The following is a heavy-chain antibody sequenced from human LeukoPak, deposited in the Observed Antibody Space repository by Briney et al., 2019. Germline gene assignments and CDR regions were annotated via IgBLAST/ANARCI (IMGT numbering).Heavy chain of an antibody. CDR1: GFTFSSYW. CDR3: TTSLAGAVTAVYPFDN. V-gene: IGHV3-7*02. Sequence: GGSLRLSCAASGFTFSSYWMTWVRQAPGQGLEWVANIKQDGSEIHYVDSVKGRFTISRDDAKNSMYLQMDSLRAEDTAVYYCTTSLAGAVTAVYPFDNWGQGTLVTVSS. CDR2: IKQDGSEI. J-gene: IGHJ4*02. D-gene: IGHD2-21*02.